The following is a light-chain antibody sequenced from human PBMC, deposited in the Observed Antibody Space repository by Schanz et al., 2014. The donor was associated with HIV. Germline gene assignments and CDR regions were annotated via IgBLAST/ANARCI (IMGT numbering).Light chain of an antibody. V-gene: IGKV2-29*02. CDR3: MQGIHLPWT. CDR2: EVS. Sequence: ETVMTQTPLSLSVPPGQPASISCKSTRSLLHSDGKAYLSWYLQKAGQSPQLLIYEVSRRFSGVPDRFSGSGSGTDFTLEISRVEAEDVGIYFCMQGIHLPWTFGQGTKVEIK. CDR1: RSLLHSDGKAY. J-gene: IGKJ1*01.